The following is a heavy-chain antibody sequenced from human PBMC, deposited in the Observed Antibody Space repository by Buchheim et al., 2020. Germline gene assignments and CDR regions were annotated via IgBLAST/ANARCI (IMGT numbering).Heavy chain of an antibody. CDR1: GYSFSSYW. D-gene: IGHD6-6*01. V-gene: IGHV5-10-1*03. CDR2: IDPSDSHT. J-gene: IGHJ6*02. CDR3: ARLSIAPRPEYYYGMDV. Sequence: EVQLVQSGAEVKKPGESLIISCKGSGYSFSSYWITWVRQMPGKGLEWMGRIDPSDSHTNYSPSLRGHVTISVDKAISTAYLQWSSLKASDTAMYYCARLSIAPRPEYYYGMDVWGQGTT.